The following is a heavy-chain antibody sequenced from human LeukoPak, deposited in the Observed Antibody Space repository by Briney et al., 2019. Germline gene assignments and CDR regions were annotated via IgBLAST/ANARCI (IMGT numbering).Heavy chain of an antibody. Sequence: PGGSLRLSCAASGFTFSSYAMHWVRQAPGKGLEWVSSISSSSSYIYYADSVKGRFTISRDNAKNSLYLQMNSLRAEDTAVYYCARGDNSGWRDVYYFDYWGQGTLVTVSS. J-gene: IGHJ4*02. V-gene: IGHV3-21*01. CDR2: ISSSSSYI. CDR1: GFTFSSYA. D-gene: IGHD6-19*01. CDR3: ARGDNSGWRDVYYFDY.